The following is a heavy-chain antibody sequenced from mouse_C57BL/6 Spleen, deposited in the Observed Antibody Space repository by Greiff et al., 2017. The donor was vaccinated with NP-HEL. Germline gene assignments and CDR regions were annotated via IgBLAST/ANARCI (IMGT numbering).Heavy chain of an antibody. V-gene: IGHV1-39*01. CDR1: GYSFTDYN. J-gene: IGHJ4*01. D-gene: IGHD2-4*01. CDR3: ASYDYDPYYYAMDY. Sequence: EVKLMESGPELVKPGASVKISCKASGYSFTDYNMNWVKQSNGKSLEWIGVINPNYGTTSYNQKFKGKATLTVDQSSSTAYMQLNSLTSEDSAVYYCASYDYDPYYYAMDYWGQGTSVTVSS. CDR2: INPNYGTT.